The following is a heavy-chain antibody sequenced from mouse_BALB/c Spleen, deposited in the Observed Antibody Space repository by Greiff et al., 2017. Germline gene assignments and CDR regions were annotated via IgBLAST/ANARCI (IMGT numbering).Heavy chain of an antibody. Sequence: DVQLQESGPELVKPGASVKIPCKASGYTFTDYNMDWVKQSHGKSLEWIGNIDPYYGGTSYNQKFKGKATLTVDKSSSTAYMQLKSLTSEDSAVYYCARGYFDDWGQGTTLTVSS. CDR1: GYTFTDYN. V-gene: IGHV1-18*01. CDR3: ARGYFDD. J-gene: IGHJ2*01. CDR2: IDPYYGGT.